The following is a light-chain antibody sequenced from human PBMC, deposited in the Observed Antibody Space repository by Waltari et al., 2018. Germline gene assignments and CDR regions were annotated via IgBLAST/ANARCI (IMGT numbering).Light chain of an antibody. V-gene: IGKV3-15*01. CDR2: GAS. Sequence: EVVMTQSPATLSLSPGEIATLSCRASQSVSSFLAWYQQKPGQAPRLLIYGASTRATGIPARFSGSGSGTEFTLTISSLQSEDFAVYYCQQYNDWPPLTFGGGTKVEIK. CDR1: QSVSSF. J-gene: IGKJ4*01. CDR3: QQYNDWPPLT.